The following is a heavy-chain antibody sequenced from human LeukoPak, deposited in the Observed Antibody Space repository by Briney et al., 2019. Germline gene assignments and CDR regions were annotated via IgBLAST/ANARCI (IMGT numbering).Heavy chain of an antibody. CDR1: GFTFSSYG. V-gene: IGHV3-33*05. CDR3: ATYRQVLLPFES. CDR2: ISYTGSNK. D-gene: IGHD2-8*02. J-gene: IGHJ4*02. Sequence: GGSLRLSCAASGFTFSSYGMHWVRQAPGKGLEWVAVISYTGSNKYYADSVKGRFTISRDNSKNTLYLQMNSLRAEDTAIYYCATYRQVLLPFESWGQGTLVTVSS.